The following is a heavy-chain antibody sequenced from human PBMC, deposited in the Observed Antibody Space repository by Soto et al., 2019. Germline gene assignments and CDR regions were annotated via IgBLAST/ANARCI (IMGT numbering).Heavy chain of an antibody. CDR2: IYYSGST. CDR3: ARDRLHDFWSGYYIRGWYYYGMDV. D-gene: IGHD3-3*01. V-gene: IGHV4-61*01. J-gene: IGHJ6*02. Sequence: SETLSLTCTVSGGSVSSGSYYWSWLRQPPGKGLEWIGYIYYSGSTNYNPSLKSRVTTSVDTSKNQFSLKLSSVTAADTAVYYCARDRLHDFWSGYYIRGWYYYGMDVWGQGTTVTVSS. CDR1: GGSVSSGSYY.